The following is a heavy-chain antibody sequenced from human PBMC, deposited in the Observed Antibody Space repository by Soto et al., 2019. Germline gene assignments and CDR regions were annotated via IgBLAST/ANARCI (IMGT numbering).Heavy chain of an antibody. J-gene: IGHJ3*02. CDR2: IYYSGTT. Sequence: SETLSLTCTVSGGSISSRSYYWGWIRQPPGKGLEWIGGIYYSGTTFYSPSLKSRVIISVDTSKNQFSLKLTSVTAADTAVYYCARHGITGRYYDAFDIWGQGTMVTV. CDR3: ARHGITGRYYDAFDI. D-gene: IGHD1-26*01. CDR1: GGSISSRSYY. V-gene: IGHV4-39*01.